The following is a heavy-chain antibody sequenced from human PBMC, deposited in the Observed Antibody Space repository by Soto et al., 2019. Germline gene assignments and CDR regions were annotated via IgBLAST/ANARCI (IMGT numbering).Heavy chain of an antibody. D-gene: IGHD2-21*01. CDR3: ARDNDGFFGVVVAASNPALLAF. Sequence: PGGSLRLSCAASGVTFSNYAIPWVRLAPDRGLEWVAIISFDGNTDSYADSVKGRFTVSRDNSKNTVFLQMNSLRPEDTAVYYCARDNDGFFGVVVAASNPALLAFRGLRSFVT. CDR2: ISFDGNTD. CDR1: GVTFSNYA. V-gene: IGHV3-30-3*01. J-gene: IGHJ4*02.